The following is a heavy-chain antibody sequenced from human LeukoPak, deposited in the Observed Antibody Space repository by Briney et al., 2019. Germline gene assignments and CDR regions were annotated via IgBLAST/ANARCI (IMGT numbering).Heavy chain of an antibody. J-gene: IGHJ4*02. V-gene: IGHV3-30-3*01. CDR1: GFTFSSYA. CDR3: ASGSRYFDY. Sequence: GGSLRLSCAASGFTFSSYARHWVRQAPGKGLEWVAVISYDGSNKYYADSVKGRFTISRDNSKNTLYLQMNSLRAEDTAVYYCASGSRYFDYWGQGTLVTVSS. CDR2: ISYDGSNK.